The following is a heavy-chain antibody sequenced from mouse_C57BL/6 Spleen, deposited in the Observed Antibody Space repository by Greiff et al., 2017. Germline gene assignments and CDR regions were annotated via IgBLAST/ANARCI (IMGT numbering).Heavy chain of an antibody. CDR1: GYAFSSSW. CDR2: IYPGDGDT. J-gene: IGHJ3*01. CDR3: ASSSFGFAY. Sequence: VQLVESGPELVKPGASVKISCKASGYAFSSSWMNWVKQRPGKGLEWIGRIYPGDGDTNYNGKFKGKATLTADKSSSTAYMQLSSLTSEDSAVYFCASSSFGFAYWGQGTLVTVSA. V-gene: IGHV1-82*01.